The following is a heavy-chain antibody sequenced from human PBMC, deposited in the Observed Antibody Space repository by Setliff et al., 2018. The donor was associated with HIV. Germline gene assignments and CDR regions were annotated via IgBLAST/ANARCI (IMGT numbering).Heavy chain of an antibody. J-gene: IGHJ5*02. V-gene: IGHV1-8*02. Sequence: ASVKVSCKASAYPFTTYDINWVRQATGQGLEWMGWMDPNSGNTGYAQKFQGRVTMTEDTSTDTAYMELTSLRSEDTAMYYCAPVSSGWFDPWGQGTLVTVSS. CDR1: AYPFTTYD. CDR2: MDPNSGNT. CDR3: APVSSGWFDP. D-gene: IGHD2-2*01.